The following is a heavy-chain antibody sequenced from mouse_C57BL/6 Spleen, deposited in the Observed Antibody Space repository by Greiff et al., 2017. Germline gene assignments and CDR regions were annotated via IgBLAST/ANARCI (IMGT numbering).Heavy chain of an antibody. V-gene: IGHV1-5*01. Sequence: VQLQQSGTVLARPGASVKMSCKTSGYTFTSYWMHWVKQRPGQGLEWIGAIYPGNSDTSYNQKFKGKAKLTAVTSASTAYMELSSLTNEDSAVYYCTSYDGYSHYFDYWGQGTTLTVSS. CDR3: TSYDGYSHYFDY. CDR2: IYPGNSDT. D-gene: IGHD2-3*01. J-gene: IGHJ2*01. CDR1: GYTFTSYW.